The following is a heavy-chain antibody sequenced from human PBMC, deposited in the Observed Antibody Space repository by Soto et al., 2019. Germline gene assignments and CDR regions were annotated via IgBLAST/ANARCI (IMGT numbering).Heavy chain of an antibody. CDR1: GGSISSGGYY. J-gene: IGHJ4*02. CDR2: IYYSGST. Sequence: PSETLSLTCTVSGGSISSGGYYWSWIRQHPGKGLEWIGYIYYSGSTYYNPSLKSRVTISVDTSKNQFSLKLSSVTAADTAVYFCARVLITSGPLEYSLAYWGPGSLVTVSS. V-gene: IGHV4-31*03. D-gene: IGHD3-16*01. CDR3: ARVLITSGPLEYSLAY.